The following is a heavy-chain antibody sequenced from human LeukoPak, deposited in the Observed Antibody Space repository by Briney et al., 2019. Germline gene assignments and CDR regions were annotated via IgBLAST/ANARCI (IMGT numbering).Heavy chain of an antibody. D-gene: IGHD3-22*01. Sequence: SETLSLTCTVSGGSISGYYWSWIRQPAGKGLEWIGRIHTSGSTNYNPSLKSRVTISVDKSKNQFSLKLSSVTAADTAMYFCARGRGDYFDSSGYFFDYWGQGTLVTISS. J-gene: IGHJ4*02. CDR1: GGSISGYY. CDR2: IHTSGST. CDR3: ARGRGDYFDSSGYFFDY. V-gene: IGHV4-4*07.